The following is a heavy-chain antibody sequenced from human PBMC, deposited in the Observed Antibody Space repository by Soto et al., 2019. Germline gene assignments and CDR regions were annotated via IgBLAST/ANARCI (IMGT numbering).Heavy chain of an antibody. V-gene: IGHV1-18*01. Sequence: QVQLVQSGAEVKKPGASVKVSCKASGYTFTSYGISWVRQAPGQGLEWMGWISAYNGNTNYAQKLQGRVTMTTDTSTSTAYMELRSLRSDDTAVCYCARVLRKSRAAAGISLDYWGQGTLVTVSS. CDR3: ARVLRKSRAAAGISLDY. D-gene: IGHD6-13*01. J-gene: IGHJ4*02. CDR2: ISAYNGNT. CDR1: GYTFTSYG.